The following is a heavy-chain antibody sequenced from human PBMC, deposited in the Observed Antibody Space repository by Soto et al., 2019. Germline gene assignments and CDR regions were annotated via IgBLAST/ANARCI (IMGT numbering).Heavy chain of an antibody. Sequence: GGSLRLSCAASGFPSSTYALNWVRQAPGKGPEWVSTISESGHHTHYADSVKGRFTVSRDNAKNTVYLQMNSLRAEDTAVYYCARAAQFNYGGNSGFDYWGRGTLVTVSS. CDR1: GFPSSTYA. V-gene: IGHV3-23*01. CDR3: ARAAQFNYGGNSGFDY. D-gene: IGHD4-17*01. CDR2: ISESGHHT. J-gene: IGHJ4*02.